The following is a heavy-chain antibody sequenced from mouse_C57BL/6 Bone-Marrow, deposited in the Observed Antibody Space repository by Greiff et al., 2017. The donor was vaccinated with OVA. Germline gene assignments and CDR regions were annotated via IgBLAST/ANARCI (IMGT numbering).Heavy chain of an antibody. CDR2: IDPENGDT. CDR3: TTPERAMDY. CDR1: GFNIKDDY. Sequence: EVQLQQSGAELVRPGASVKLSCTASGFNIKDDYMHWVKQRPEPGLEWIGWIDPENGDTKYASKFQGKATIPADTSSNTAYLQLSSLTSEDTAVYYCTTPERAMDYWGQGTSVTVSS. J-gene: IGHJ4*01. V-gene: IGHV14-4*01.